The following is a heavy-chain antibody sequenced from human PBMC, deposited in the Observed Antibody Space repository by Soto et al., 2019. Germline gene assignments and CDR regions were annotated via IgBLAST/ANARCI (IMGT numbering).Heavy chain of an antibody. CDR1: GYTFTSYD. Sequence: ASVKVSCKASGYTFTSYDINWVRQATGQGLEWMGWMNPNSGNTGYAQKFQGRVTMTRNTSTSTAYMELSSLRSEDTAVYYCARGHSRIDYIWGSYRNDAFDIWGQGTMVTVSS. CDR3: ARGHSRIDYIWGSYRNDAFDI. D-gene: IGHD3-16*02. CDR2: MNPNSGNT. V-gene: IGHV1-8*01. J-gene: IGHJ3*02.